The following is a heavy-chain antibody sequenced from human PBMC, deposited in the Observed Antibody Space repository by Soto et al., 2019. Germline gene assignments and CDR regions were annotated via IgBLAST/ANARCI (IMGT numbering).Heavy chain of an antibody. Sequence: VQLVESGGGVVQPGRSLRLSCAASGFTFSSYWMSWVRQAPGKGLEWVANIKQDGSEKYYVDSVKGRFTISRDNAKNSLYLQMNSLRAEDTAVYYCARDTSQDIVVVPAATPLDYWGQGTLVTVSS. V-gene: IGHV3-7*03. CDR1: GFTFSSYW. D-gene: IGHD2-2*02. CDR2: IKQDGSEK. J-gene: IGHJ4*02. CDR3: ARDTSQDIVVVPAATPLDY.